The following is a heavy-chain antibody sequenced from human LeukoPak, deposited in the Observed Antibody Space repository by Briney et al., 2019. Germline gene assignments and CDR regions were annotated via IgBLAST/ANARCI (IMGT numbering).Heavy chain of an antibody. Sequence: ASVKVSCKASGYTFTSYGISWVRQAPGQGLEWMGWISAYNGNTNYAQKLQGRVTMTTDTSTSTAYMELRSLRSDDTAVYYCASLLRYYDSSGYYLEWFDPWGQGTLVTVSS. V-gene: IGHV1-18*01. D-gene: IGHD3-22*01. J-gene: IGHJ5*02. CDR3: ASLLRYYDSSGYYLEWFDP. CDR1: GYTFTSYG. CDR2: ISAYNGNT.